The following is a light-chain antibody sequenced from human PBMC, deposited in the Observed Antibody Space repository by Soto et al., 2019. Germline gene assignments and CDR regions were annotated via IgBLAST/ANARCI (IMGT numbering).Light chain of an antibody. CDR2: DAS. CDR3: QQYNSLSYT. CDR1: QSISNW. J-gene: IGKJ2*01. V-gene: IGKV1-5*01. Sequence: DIQMTQSPSTLSASVGDTVTITCRASQSISNWLAWYQQKPGKAPNLLIYDASSLQSGVPSRFSGSGSGTEFTLTISSLQPVDFATYYGQQYNSLSYTFGQGTKLEIK.